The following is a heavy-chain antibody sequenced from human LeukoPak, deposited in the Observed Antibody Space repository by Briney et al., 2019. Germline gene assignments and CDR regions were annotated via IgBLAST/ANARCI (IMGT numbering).Heavy chain of an antibody. Sequence: KTGGSLRLSCAASGFTFSTSWMSWARLAPGKGLEWVVNIKQDGSDKYYVDSVKGRFTISRDNAKNSLYLEMNSLRAEDTAVYYCAREGSYSSSSYWGQGTLVTVSS. CDR3: AREGSYSSSSY. J-gene: IGHJ4*02. CDR2: IKQDGSDK. V-gene: IGHV3-7*01. D-gene: IGHD6-6*01. CDR1: GFTFSTSW.